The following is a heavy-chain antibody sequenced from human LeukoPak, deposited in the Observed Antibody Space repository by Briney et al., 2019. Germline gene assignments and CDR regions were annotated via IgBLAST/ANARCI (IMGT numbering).Heavy chain of an antibody. CDR2: ITPIFGTA. V-gene: IGHV1-69*13. Sequence: GASVKVSCKAYGGTFSRFTISWVRQAPGQGFEWMGGITPIFGTANYAQKFQGRVTITADESTSTAYMELSSLRSEDTAVYYCARVGDREMATIFSSPVGALDYWGQGTLVTVSS. CDR1: GGTFSRFT. CDR3: ARVGDREMATIFSSPVGALDY. J-gene: IGHJ4*02. D-gene: IGHD5-24*01.